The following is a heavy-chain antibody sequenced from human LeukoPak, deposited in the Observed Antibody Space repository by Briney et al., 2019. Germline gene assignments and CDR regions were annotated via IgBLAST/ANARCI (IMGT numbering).Heavy chain of an antibody. CDR1: GFTFSSYA. Sequence: GGSLRLSCAASGFTFSSYAMSWVRQAPGQGLEWVSAISGSGGSTYYADSVKGRFTISRDNSKNTLYLQMNSLRAEDTAVYYCAKVRAVASYFDYWGQGTLVTVSS. CDR2: ISGSGGST. D-gene: IGHD6-19*01. J-gene: IGHJ4*02. CDR3: AKVRAVASYFDY. V-gene: IGHV3-23*01.